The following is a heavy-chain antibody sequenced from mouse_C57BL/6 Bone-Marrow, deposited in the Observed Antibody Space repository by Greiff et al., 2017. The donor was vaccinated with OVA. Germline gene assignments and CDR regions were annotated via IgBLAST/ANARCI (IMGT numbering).Heavy chain of an antibody. J-gene: IGHJ1*03. CDR2: IYPSDSET. D-gene: IGHD6-1*01. V-gene: IGHV1-61*01. CDR1: GYTFTSYW. CDR3: ARGGLLWYFDV. Sequence: VQLQQPGAELVRPGSSVKLSCKASGYTFTSYWMDWVKQRPGQGLEWIGNIYPSDSETHYNQKFKDKATLTVDKSSSTAYMQLSSLTSEDSAVYYCARGGLLWYFDVWGTGTTVTVSS.